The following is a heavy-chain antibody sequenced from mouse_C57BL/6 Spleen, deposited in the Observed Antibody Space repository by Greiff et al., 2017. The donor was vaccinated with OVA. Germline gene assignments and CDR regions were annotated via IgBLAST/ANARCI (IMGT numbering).Heavy chain of an antibody. D-gene: IGHD1-1*01. CDR1: GYTFTDYY. CDR2: INPNNGGT. V-gene: IGHV1-18*01. J-gene: IGHJ1*03. CDR3: ARYITTVVATSNWYFDV. Sequence: VQLQQSGPELVKPGASVKIPCKASGYTFTDYYMDWVKQSHGKSLEWIGDINPNNGGTIYNQKFKGKATLTVDKSSSTAYMELRSLTSEDTAVYYCARYITTVVATSNWYFDVWGKGTTVTVSS.